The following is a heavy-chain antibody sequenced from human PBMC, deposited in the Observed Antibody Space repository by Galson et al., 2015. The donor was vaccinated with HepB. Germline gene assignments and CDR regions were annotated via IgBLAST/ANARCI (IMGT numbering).Heavy chain of an antibody. Sequence: SVKVSCKASGYDFTKYGLSWVRQAPGQGLEWMGWVSGYDGSANYAPKFQGRVTMTTEASTGTAFMEMRSLRSDDTAVYYCARDSRLELQLKNYYSYGMDVWGQGTAV. D-gene: IGHD1-7*01. V-gene: IGHV1-18*01. J-gene: IGHJ6*02. CDR1: GYDFTKYG. CDR3: ARDSRLELQLKNYYSYGMDV. CDR2: VSGYDGSA.